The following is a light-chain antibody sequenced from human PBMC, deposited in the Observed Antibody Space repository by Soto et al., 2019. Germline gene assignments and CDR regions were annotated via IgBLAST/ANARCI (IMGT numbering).Light chain of an antibody. CDR1: NIGSKS. Sequence: SYELTQPPSVSVAPGKTARITCGGNNIGSKSVHWYQQKPGQAPVLVIYNDSDRPSGIPERFSGSNSGNTATLTIGRVEAGEEADYYCQVWDTGSDQVVFGGGTKLTVL. V-gene: IGLV3-21*04. CDR2: NDS. CDR3: QVWDTGSDQVV. J-gene: IGLJ2*01.